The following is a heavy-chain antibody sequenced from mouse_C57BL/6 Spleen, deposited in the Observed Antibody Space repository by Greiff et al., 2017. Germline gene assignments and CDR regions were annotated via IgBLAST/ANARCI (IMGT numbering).Heavy chain of an antibody. CDR2: INPNNGGT. J-gene: IGHJ3*01. CDR1: GYTFTDYY. D-gene: IGHD2-4*01. CDR3: ARFPYDYDGVWFAY. Sequence: EVQLQQSGPELVKPGASVKISCKASGYTFTDYYMNWVKQSHGKSLEWIGDINPNNGGTSYNQKFKGKATLTVDKSSSTAYMELRSLTSEDSAVYYCARFPYDYDGVWFAYWGQGTLVTVSA. V-gene: IGHV1-26*01.